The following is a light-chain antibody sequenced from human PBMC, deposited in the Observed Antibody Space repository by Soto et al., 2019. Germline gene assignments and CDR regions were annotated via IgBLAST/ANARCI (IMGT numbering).Light chain of an antibody. J-gene: IGKJ1*01. V-gene: IGKV3-20*01. CDR3: QQYGSSRWT. Sequence: EIVLTQSPATLSLSPGERATLSCRASQTIYNNVAWYQKRPGQAPRLLIYHTSSRATGIPDRFSGSGSGTDFTLTISRLEPEDFAAYYCQQYGSSRWTFGQGTKVDIK. CDR2: HTS. CDR1: QTIYNN.